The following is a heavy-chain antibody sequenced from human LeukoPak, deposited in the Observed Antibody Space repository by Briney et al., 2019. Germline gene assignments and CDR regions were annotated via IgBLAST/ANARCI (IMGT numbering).Heavy chain of an antibody. D-gene: IGHD3-16*01. CDR3: AREGLGGLTLDY. V-gene: IGHV1-18*01. Sequence: ASVKVSCKASGYTFSTYGISWVRQAPGQGLEWMGWISTSNGDTKYAQKLQGRVTMTTDTSTSTAYMELRNLRSDDTAVYYCAREGLGGLTLDYWGQGTLVTVSS. J-gene: IGHJ4*02. CDR2: ISTSNGDT. CDR1: GYTFSTYG.